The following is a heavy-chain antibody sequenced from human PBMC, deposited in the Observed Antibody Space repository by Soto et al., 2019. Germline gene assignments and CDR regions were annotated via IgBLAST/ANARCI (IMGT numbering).Heavy chain of an antibody. D-gene: IGHD3-22*01. Sequence: PGGSLRLSCAASGFTFSSYEMNWVRQAPGKGLEWVSYISSSGSTIYYADSVKGRFTISRDNAKNSLYLQMNSLRAEDTAVYYCAREPYYYDSSGYYYGYFDYWGQGTL. J-gene: IGHJ4*02. CDR3: AREPYYYDSSGYYYGYFDY. CDR2: ISSSGSTI. V-gene: IGHV3-48*03. CDR1: GFTFSSYE.